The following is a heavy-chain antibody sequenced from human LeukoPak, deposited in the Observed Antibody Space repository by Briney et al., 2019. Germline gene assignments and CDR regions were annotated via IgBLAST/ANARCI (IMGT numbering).Heavy chain of an antibody. V-gene: IGHV3-23*01. D-gene: IGHD4-17*01. J-gene: IGHJ4*02. CDR3: AKARNVTTVIPVDN. CDR1: GFSFSSYA. CDR2: LSGSGDST. Sequence: PGGSLRLFCAASGFSFSSYAISWVRQAPGRGLEWVSSLSGSGDSTYYADSVRGRFTISRDNSKNTLYLQMNNLRADDTAVYYCAKARNVTTVIPVDNWGQGTLITVSS.